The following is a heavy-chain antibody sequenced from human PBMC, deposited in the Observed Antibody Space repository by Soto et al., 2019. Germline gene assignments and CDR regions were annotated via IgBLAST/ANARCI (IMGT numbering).Heavy chain of an antibody. D-gene: IGHD3-16*02. V-gene: IGHV1-8*01. CDR3: ARGARSEGNTPYYDYIWGSYLTALPSENY. CDR2: MNPNSGNT. Sequence: ASVKVSCKASGYTFTSYDINWVRQATGQGLEWMGWMNPNSGNTGYAQKFQGRVTMTRNTSISTAYMELSSLRSEDTAVYYCARGARSEGNTPYYDYIWGSYLTALPSENYWGQGTLVTVSS. CDR1: GYTFTSYD. J-gene: IGHJ4*02.